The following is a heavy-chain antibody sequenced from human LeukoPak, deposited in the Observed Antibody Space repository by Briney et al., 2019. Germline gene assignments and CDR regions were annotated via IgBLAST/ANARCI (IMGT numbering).Heavy chain of an antibody. D-gene: IGHD3-16*02. V-gene: IGHV4-34*11. CDR1: GGSFSGYY. J-gene: IGHJ4*02. CDR2: MLYSGST. CDR3: ARSDIWGSYRFLDY. Sequence: SETLSLTCAVYGGSFSGYYWSWIRQSPGKGLERIGYMLYSGSTNQNPSLRSRVTISVDTSKNQVSLKLSSVTAADTAVYYCARSDIWGSYRFLDYWGQGALVTVSS.